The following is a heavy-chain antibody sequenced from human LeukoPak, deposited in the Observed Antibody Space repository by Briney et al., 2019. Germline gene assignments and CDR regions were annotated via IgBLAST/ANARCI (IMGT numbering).Heavy chain of an antibody. CDR3: ARGGRMYYYDSSGTHDLDY. CDR1: GCTFSSYG. J-gene: IGHJ4*02. D-gene: IGHD3-22*01. V-gene: IGHV3-33*01. Sequence: GGSLRLSCAASGCTFSSYGMHWVRQAPGKGLEWVAVIWYDGSNKYYADSVKGRFTISRDNSKNTLYLQMNSLRAEDTAVYYCARGGRMYYYDSSGTHDLDYWGQGTLVTVSS. CDR2: IWYDGSNK.